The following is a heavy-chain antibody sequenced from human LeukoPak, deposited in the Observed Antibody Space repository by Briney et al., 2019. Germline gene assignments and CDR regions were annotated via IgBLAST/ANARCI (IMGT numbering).Heavy chain of an antibody. Sequence: GGSLRLSCAASGFTFIDYAIHWVRQAPGKGLEWVAVISHDGKKQHYADSVKGRFTITRDNSKNTLYLQMNSLRREDTAVYYCARGPTAMVYWGQGTLVTVSS. CDR3: ARGPTAMVY. J-gene: IGHJ4*02. CDR2: ISHDGKKQ. D-gene: IGHD5-18*01. CDR1: GFTFIDYA. V-gene: IGHV3-30*04.